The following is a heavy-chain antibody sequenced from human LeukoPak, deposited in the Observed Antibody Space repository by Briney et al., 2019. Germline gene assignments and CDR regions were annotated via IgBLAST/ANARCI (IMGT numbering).Heavy chain of an antibody. Sequence: SETLSLTCTVSGGSISSGGYYWSWIRQPPGKGLEWIGYIYHSGSTYYNPSLKSRVTISVDRSKNQFSLKLSSVTAADTAVYYCAGNQGWLAHWGQGTLVTVSS. CDR3: AGNQGWLAH. V-gene: IGHV4-30-2*01. CDR2: IYHSGST. J-gene: IGHJ4*02. CDR1: GGSISSGGYY. D-gene: IGHD6-19*01.